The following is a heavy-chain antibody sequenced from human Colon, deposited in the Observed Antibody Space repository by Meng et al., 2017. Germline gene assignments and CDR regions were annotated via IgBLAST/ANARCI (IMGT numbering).Heavy chain of an antibody. V-gene: IGHV4-31*03. CDR3: ARGLNEGGLAHNWFDP. J-gene: IGHJ5*02. CDR2: INHSGST. CDR1: GGSLSSDTYY. D-gene: IGHD1-1*01. Sequence: QVQLHESGPGLGKPSQNLSLTCTVSGGSLSSDTYYWTWIRQDPGKGLEWIGIINHSGSTYYNPSLKSRVTMSLDTSKQQFSLKLISVTAADTAVYFCARGLNEGGLAHNWFDPWGQGTLVTVSS.